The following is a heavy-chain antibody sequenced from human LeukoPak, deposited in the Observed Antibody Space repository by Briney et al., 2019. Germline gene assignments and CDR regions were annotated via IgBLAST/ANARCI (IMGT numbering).Heavy chain of an antibody. CDR2: ISYDGSNK. CDR1: GFTFSSYA. D-gene: IGHD2-15*01. CDR3: ARDPQDIVVVVAAKGGYYYGMDV. Sequence: GRSLRLSCAASGFTFSSYAMHWVRQAPGKGLEGVAVISYDGSNKYYADSVKGRFTISRDNSKNTLYLQMNSLRAEDTAVYYCARDPQDIVVVVAAKGGYYYGMDVWGQGTTVTVSS. V-gene: IGHV3-30-3*01. J-gene: IGHJ6*02.